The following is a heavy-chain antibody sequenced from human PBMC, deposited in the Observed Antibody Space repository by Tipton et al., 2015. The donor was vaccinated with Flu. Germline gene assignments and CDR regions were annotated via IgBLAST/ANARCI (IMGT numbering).Heavy chain of an antibody. CDR1: GFIFRNFA. CDR3: AKDPTYGSGSNAPPSDDWLNP. J-gene: IGHJ5*02. CDR2: IHYQGDIE. D-gene: IGHD3-10*01. Sequence: RSLRLSCAASGFIFRNFAMYWVRQAPGKGLEWVAIIHYQGDIEHYADPVRGRFTISRDNAKDMLFLDMNSLRVEDTAVYFCAKDPTYGSGSNAPPSDDWLNPWGQGTLVTVSS. V-gene: IGHV3-33*06.